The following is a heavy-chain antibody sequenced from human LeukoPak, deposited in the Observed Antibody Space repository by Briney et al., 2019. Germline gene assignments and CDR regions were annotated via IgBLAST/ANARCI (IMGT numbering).Heavy chain of an antibody. V-gene: IGHV3-74*01. CDR2: IGTDGSRT. Sequence: KPGGSLRLSCAASGFTFSSYWMYWVRQVPGKGLVWVSRIGTDGSRTTYADYVQGRFTISRDNAKNTLYLQMNSLRAEDTAVYYCARDKYGGNSNAFDIWGQGTLVTVSS. CDR3: ARDKYGGNSNAFDI. J-gene: IGHJ3*02. D-gene: IGHD4-23*01. CDR1: GFTFSSYW.